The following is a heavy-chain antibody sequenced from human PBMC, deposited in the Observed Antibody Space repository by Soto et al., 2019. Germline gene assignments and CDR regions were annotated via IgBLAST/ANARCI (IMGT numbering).Heavy chain of an antibody. J-gene: IGHJ3*01. CDR2: VYYSGTT. Sequence: QLQLQESGPGVVKTSETLSLTCTVSDDSITRSSHYWGWIRQPPGKGLEWIGSVYYSGTTYYNPSVKFRVTIAGKTSKCPFSLRLKAVTATDSAVYYCVRHGLGYGSGGNCYPDAFDVWGQGTMVSVSS. CDR3: VRHGLGYGSGGNCYPDAFDV. CDR1: DDSITRSSHY. V-gene: IGHV4-39*01. D-gene: IGHD2-15*01.